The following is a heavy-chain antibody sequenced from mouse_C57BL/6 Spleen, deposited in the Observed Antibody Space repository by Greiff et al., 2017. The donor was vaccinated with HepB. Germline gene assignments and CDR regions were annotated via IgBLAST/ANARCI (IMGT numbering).Heavy chain of an antibody. J-gene: IGHJ2*01. CDR3: TRRRDGNYNYFDY. V-gene: IGHV1-15*01. Sequence: VKLVESGAELVRPGASVTLSCKASGYTFTDYEMHWVKQTPVHGLEWIGAIDPETGGTAYNQKFKGKAILTADKSSSTAYVELRSLTSEDSAVYYCTRRRDGNYNYFDYWGQGTTLTVSS. CDR2: IDPETGGT. D-gene: IGHD2-1*01. CDR1: GYTFTDYE.